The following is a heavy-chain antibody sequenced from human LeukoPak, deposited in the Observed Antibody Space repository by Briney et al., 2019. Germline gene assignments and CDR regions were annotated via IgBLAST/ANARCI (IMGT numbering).Heavy chain of an antibody. V-gene: IGHV3-53*01. CDR1: GFTFSSNY. D-gene: IGHD5-18*01. CDR2: IYNGGST. J-gene: IGHJ6*02. CDR3: ARGGYTYGSGYYYGMDV. Sequence: PGGSLRLSCTASGFTFSSNYMSWVRQAPGQGLEWVSVIYNGGSTYYSDSVMGRFTISRDNSKNTLYLQMNSLRAEDTAVYYCARGGYTYGSGYYYGMDVWGQGTTVTVS.